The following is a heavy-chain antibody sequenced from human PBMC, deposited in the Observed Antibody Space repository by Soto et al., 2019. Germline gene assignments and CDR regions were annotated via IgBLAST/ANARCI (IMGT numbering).Heavy chain of an antibody. D-gene: IGHD6-6*01. Sequence: QVHLQESGPGLVKASQTLSLTCTVSGGSISGGGGYYWSCIRQHPGTGLEWIGYIYYSGDTYYNPSLKSRATISVDTSENQFSLKLSSVTAADTAVYYCARRASSGRDPFYFDYWGQGTLVAVSS. CDR2: IYYSGDT. V-gene: IGHV4-31*03. CDR3: ARRASSGRDPFYFDY. J-gene: IGHJ4*02. CDR1: GGSISGGGGYY.